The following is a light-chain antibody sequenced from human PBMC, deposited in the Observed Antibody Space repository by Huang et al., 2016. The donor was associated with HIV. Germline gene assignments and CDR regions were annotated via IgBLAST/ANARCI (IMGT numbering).Light chain of an antibody. J-gene: IGKJ4*01. Sequence: QLTQSPPSLSASVGDRVTITCRASQGISNTLAWYQQKPGKAPKLLIYDASSLQTGAPSRFSGSGSGTDFTLTISSLQPEDCATYYCQQFNHYPLTFGGGTKVEIE. CDR2: DAS. V-gene: IGKV1D-13*01. CDR3: QQFNHYPLT. CDR1: QGISNT.